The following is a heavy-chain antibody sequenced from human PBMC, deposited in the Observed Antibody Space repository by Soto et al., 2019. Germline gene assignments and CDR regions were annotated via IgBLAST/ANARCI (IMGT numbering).Heavy chain of an antibody. V-gene: IGHV4-59*11. CDR3: ARNYGGNSQLFDL. CDR1: GDAITRHY. D-gene: IGHD4-17*01. CDR2: FFHTGTA. Sequence: SETLSLTCNVSGDAITRHYWSWILQSPWKGMEWLGYFFHTGTALYNPSLRSRVSMSVDTSKNQFSLKLTSIIPADTAVFFCARNYGGNSQLFDLWGRGTLVPVSS. J-gene: IGHJ2*01.